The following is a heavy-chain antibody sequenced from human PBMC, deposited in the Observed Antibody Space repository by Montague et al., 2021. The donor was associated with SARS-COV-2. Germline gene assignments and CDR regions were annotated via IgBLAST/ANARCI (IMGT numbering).Heavy chain of an antibody. CDR3: ARDRYSSSWYGQKYYLDY. CDR2: INHSGST. Sequence: SETLSLTCAVYGGSFSGHYWSWIRQPPGKGLEWIGEINHSGSTNYNPSLKSRVTISVDTSKNQFSLKLSSVTAADTAVYYCARDRYSSSWYGQKYYLDYWGQGTLVTVSS. J-gene: IGHJ4*02. CDR1: GGSFSGHY. V-gene: IGHV4-34*01. D-gene: IGHD6-13*01.